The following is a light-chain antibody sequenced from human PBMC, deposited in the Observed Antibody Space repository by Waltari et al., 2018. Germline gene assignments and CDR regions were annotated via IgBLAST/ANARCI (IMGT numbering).Light chain of an antibody. CDR3: QQYYSTRGT. V-gene: IGKV4-1*01. Sequence: DIGMNQYPDPLTVSLGERATINCKSRQSVLYSSNHKNYLAWYQQKPGQPPKSLIYWAFTRGSGVPDRFSGSESGTDFTLTISSLQAEDVAVCYCQQYYSTRGTFGQWTKLEIK. CDR1: QSVLYSSNHKNY. J-gene: IGKJ2*01. CDR2: WAF.